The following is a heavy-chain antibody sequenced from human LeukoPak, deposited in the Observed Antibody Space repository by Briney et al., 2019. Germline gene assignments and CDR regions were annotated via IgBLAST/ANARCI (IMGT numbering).Heavy chain of an antibody. D-gene: IGHD2-2*01. CDR1: GFTFSSNA. Sequence: GGSLRLSCAASGFTFSSNAMSWVRQAPGKGLEWVSAISGSGGSTYYADSVKGRFTISRDNSKNTLYLQMNSLRAEDTAVYYCANAIYYYYGMDVWGKGTTVTVSS. V-gene: IGHV3-23*01. CDR3: ANAIYYYYGMDV. J-gene: IGHJ6*04. CDR2: ISGSGGST.